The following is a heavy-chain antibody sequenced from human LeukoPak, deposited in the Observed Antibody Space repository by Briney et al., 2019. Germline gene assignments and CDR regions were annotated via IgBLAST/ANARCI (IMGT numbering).Heavy chain of an antibody. D-gene: IGHD6-6*01. CDR1: GYSFTSYW. Sequence: GESLKISCKGSGYSFTSYWISWVRQLPGKGLEWMGRIDPSDSYTNYSPSFQGHVTISADKSISTAYLQWSSLKASDTAMYYCARRVSSSGWFDPWGQGTLVTVSS. CDR3: ARRVSSSGWFDP. CDR2: IDPSDSYT. V-gene: IGHV5-10-1*01. J-gene: IGHJ5*02.